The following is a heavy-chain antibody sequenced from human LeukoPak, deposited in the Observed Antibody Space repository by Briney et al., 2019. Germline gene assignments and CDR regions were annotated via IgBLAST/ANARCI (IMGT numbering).Heavy chain of an antibody. J-gene: IGHJ4*02. D-gene: IGHD3-10*01. CDR3: ARGGSGSYYNGGPGY. CDR2: INAGNGNT. V-gene: IGHV1-3*01. Sequence: ASVKVSCKASGYIFTSYAMHWVRQAPGQRLEWMGWINAGNGNTKYSQKFQGRVTITRDTSASTAYMELSSLRSEDTAVYYCARGGSGSYYNGGPGYWGQGTLVTVSS. CDR1: GYIFTSYA.